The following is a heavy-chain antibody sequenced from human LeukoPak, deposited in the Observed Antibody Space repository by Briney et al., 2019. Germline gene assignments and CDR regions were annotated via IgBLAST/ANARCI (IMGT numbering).Heavy chain of an antibody. CDR3: ARDGVATIDY. J-gene: IGHJ4*02. V-gene: IGHV3-9*03. Sequence: EAGRSLRLSCAASGFTFDDYAMHWVRQAPGKGLEWFSGISWNSGSIGYADSVKGRFTISRDNAKNSLYLQMNSLRAEDMALYYCARDGVATIDYWGQGTLVTVSS. CDR1: GFTFDDYA. CDR2: ISWNSGSI. D-gene: IGHD5-12*01.